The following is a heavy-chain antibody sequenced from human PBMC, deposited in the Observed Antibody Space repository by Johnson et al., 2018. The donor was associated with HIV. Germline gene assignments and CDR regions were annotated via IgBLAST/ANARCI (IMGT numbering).Heavy chain of an antibody. CDR1: TFSVSSNS. V-gene: IGHV3-66*01. Sequence: VQLVESGGGLVRPGGSLRLSCAPSTFSVSSNSMTWVRQAPGKGLEWISGINWNGGSTGYADSVKGRFTISRDDSKNTLYLQMNSLKTEDTAVYYCTTGTTVPTWDWGQGTMVTVSS. J-gene: IGHJ3*01. CDR3: TTGTTVPTWD. CDR2: INWNGGST. D-gene: IGHD4-17*01.